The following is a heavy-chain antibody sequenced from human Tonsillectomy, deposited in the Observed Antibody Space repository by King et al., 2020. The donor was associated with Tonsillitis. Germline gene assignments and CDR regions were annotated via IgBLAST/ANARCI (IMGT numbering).Heavy chain of an antibody. D-gene: IGHD3-3*01. Sequence: VQLQESGPGLVEPSETLSLTCSVSGGSMSSYYWSWIRQPPGKGLEWIGYIYYSGSTNYNPSLKSRVTMSVDTSQSPFSLKLSSVTAADTAVYYCARVTIFGGDPYYYYMDVWGKGTTVIVSS. CDR1: GGSMSSYY. CDR2: IYYSGST. J-gene: IGHJ6*03. V-gene: IGHV4-59*01. CDR3: ARVTIFGGDPYYYYMDV.